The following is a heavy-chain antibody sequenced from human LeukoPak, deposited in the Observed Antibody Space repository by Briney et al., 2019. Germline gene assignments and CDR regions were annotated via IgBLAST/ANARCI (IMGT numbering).Heavy chain of an antibody. Sequence: GGSLRLSCAASGFTFRSYTMNWVRQAPGKGLEWVSAISSNAAYIYYADSVKGRFTISRDNAQNSLYLQMNSLRAEDTAVYYCARDGLYGPQDFDLWGRGTLVTVSS. J-gene: IGHJ2*01. D-gene: IGHD3/OR15-3a*01. CDR3: ARDGLYGPQDFDL. CDR2: ISSNAAYI. V-gene: IGHV3-21*01. CDR1: GFTFRSYT.